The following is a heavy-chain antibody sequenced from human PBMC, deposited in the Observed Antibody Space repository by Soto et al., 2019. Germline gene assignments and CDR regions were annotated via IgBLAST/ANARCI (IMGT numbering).Heavy chain of an antibody. J-gene: IGHJ3*02. V-gene: IGHV1-2*04. CDR2: INPNSGGA. CDR1: GDTFTGYY. CDR3: ARSGWAADALDI. D-gene: IGHD1-26*01. Sequence: QVQLVQSGAEVKKPGASVKVSCKASGDTFTGYYIHWVRQAPGQGLEWLGWINPNSGGATYAQQFQGWVTMTTDTSFNTAYMELSRLRSDDTAVYYCARSGWAADALDIWGQGTLVTVSS.